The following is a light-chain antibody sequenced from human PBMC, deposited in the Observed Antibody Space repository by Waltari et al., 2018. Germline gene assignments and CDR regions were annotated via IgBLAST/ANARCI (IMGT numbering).Light chain of an antibody. CDR1: QTVRSY. CDR3: QQRSNWPYT. Sequence: IVLPTSPATLPLSQGARATLSCLARQTVRSYLAWYQQRPGQTPRLLIFDASSRATGISAKFSGSGSGTDFTLTVSNLEPEDFAVYYCQQRSNWPYTFGQGTRVEIK. CDR2: DAS. J-gene: IGKJ2*01. V-gene: IGKV3-11*01.